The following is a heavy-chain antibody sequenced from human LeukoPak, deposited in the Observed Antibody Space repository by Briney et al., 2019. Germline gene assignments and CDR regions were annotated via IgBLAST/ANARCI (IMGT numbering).Heavy chain of an antibody. CDR1: GFTFSSYT. CDR3: ARALYDSSGYYFDY. D-gene: IGHD3-22*01. J-gene: IGHJ4*02. Sequence: GGSLRLSCAASGFTFSSYTMHWVRQAPGKGLEYVSAISSNGGSTYYANSVKGRFTISRDNSKNTLYLQMGSLRAEDMAVYYCARALYDSSGYYFDYWGQGTLVTVSS. CDR2: ISSNGGST. V-gene: IGHV3-64*01.